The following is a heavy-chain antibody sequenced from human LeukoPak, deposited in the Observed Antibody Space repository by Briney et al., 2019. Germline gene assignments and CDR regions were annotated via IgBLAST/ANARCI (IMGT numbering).Heavy chain of an antibody. D-gene: IGHD5-24*01. CDR2: MNPNSGNT. J-gene: IGHJ4*02. V-gene: IGHV1-8*01. CDR1: GYTFTSYD. CDR3: ARGLRWLQPRAFDY. Sequence: ASVKVSCKASGYTFTSYDINWVRQATGQGLEWMGWMNPNSGNTGYAQKFQGRVTITADESTSTAYMELSSLRSEDTAVYYCARGLRWLQPRAFDYWGQGTLVTVSS.